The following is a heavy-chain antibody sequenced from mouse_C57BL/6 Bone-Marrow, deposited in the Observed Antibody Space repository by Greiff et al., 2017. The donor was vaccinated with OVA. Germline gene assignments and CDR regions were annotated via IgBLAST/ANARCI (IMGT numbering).Heavy chain of an antibody. D-gene: IGHD1-1*01. J-gene: IGHJ2*01. Sequence: QVQLKESGPELVKPGASVKLSCKASGYTFTSYDINWVKQRPGQGLEWIGWIYPRDGSTKYNEKFKGKATLTVDTPSSTAYMELHSLTSEDSAVYFCSKVVGSYWGQGTTLTVSS. V-gene: IGHV1-85*01. CDR2: IYPRDGST. CDR3: SKVVGSY. CDR1: GYTFTSYD.